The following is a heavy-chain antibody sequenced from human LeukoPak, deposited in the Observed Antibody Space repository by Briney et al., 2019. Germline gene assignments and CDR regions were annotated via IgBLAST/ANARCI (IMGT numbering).Heavy chain of an antibody. D-gene: IGHD3-22*01. CDR1: GFTFSSYS. V-gene: IGHV3-21*01. CDR3: ARDVAIVVGPYDAFDI. CDR2: ISSSSSYI. Sequence: PGGSLRLSCAASGFTFSSYSMNWVRQAPGKGLEWVSSISSSSSYIYYADSVKGRFTISRDNAKNSLYLQMNSLRAEDTAVYYCARDVAIVVGPYDAFDIWGQGTMVTVSA. J-gene: IGHJ3*02.